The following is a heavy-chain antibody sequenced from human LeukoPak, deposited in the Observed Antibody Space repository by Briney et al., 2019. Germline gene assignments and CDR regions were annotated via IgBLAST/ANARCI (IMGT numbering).Heavy chain of an antibody. CDR3: ARNLFLWFGEWRRYGMDV. CDR1: VGSIISYY. Sequence: SETLSLTCTVSVGSIISYYWSWIRQPPGKGLERIGYIYYSGSTNYNPSLKSRVTISVDTSKNQFSLKLSSVTAADTAVYYCARNLFLWFGEWRRYGMDVGGQGTTVTVSS. V-gene: IGHV4-59*01. J-gene: IGHJ6*02. D-gene: IGHD3-10*01. CDR2: IYYSGST.